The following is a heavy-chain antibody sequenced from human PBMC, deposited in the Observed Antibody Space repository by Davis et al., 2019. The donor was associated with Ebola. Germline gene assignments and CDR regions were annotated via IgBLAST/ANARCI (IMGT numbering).Heavy chain of an antibody. CDR1: GFTFSSYE. CDR2: ISSSGSTI. D-gene: IGHD3-22*01. CDR3: ARDHSGYYYNYFDY. J-gene: IGHJ4*02. Sequence: GESLKISCAASGFTFSSYEMNWVRQAPGKGLEWVSYISSSGSTIYYADSVKGRFTISRDNAKNSLYLQMNSLRAEDTAVYYCARDHSGYYYNYFDYWGQGTLVTVSS. V-gene: IGHV3-48*03.